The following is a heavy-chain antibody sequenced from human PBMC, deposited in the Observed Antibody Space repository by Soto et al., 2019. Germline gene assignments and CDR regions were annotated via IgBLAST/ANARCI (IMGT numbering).Heavy chain of an antibody. CDR3: VKDKNGDSSPPWFDP. Sequence: VGSLRLSCSASGFTFSSYAMHWVRQAPGKGLEYVSAISSNGGSTYYADSVKGRFTISRDNSKNTLYLQMSSLRAEDTAVYYCVKDKNGDSSPPWFDPWGKETLVTISS. J-gene: IGHJ5*02. CDR2: ISSNGGST. CDR1: GFTFSSYA. D-gene: IGHD4-17*01. V-gene: IGHV3-64D*06.